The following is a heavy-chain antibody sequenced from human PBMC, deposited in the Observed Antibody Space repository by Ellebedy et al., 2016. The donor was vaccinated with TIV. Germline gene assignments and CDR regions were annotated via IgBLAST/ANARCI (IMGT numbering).Heavy chain of an antibody. D-gene: IGHD6-19*01. CDR3: ARAALAGSFNFDS. J-gene: IGHJ4*02. CDR2: VYYSGPT. CDR1: GGSVSSGSHY. Sequence: MPSETLSLTCIVSGGSVSSGSHYWNWIRQSPGRELEWIGYVYYSGPTVYSPSLKSRVSMSVDTFTNQFSLELTSVTTEDAAIYYCARAALAGSFNFDSWGPGFLVTVSS. V-gene: IGHV4-61*01.